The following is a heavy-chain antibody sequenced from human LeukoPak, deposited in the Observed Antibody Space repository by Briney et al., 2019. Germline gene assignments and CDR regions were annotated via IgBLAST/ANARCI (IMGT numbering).Heavy chain of an antibody. CDR1: GFTFSSYS. V-gene: IGHV3-23*01. CDR3: ARRTMTYYDILTGHYSGFTPYYMDV. J-gene: IGHJ6*03. Sequence: GGSLRLSCAASGFTFSSYSMNWVRQAPGKGLEWVSAISGSGGSTYYADSVKGRFTISRDNSKNTLYLQMNSLRAEDTAVYYCARRTMTYYDILTGHYSGFTPYYMDVWGKGTTVTISS. CDR2: ISGSGGST. D-gene: IGHD3-9*01.